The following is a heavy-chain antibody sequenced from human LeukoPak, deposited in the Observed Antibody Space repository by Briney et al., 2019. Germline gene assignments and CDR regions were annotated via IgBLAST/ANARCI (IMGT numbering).Heavy chain of an antibody. V-gene: IGHV1-2*06. CDR2: INPNSGGT. D-gene: IGHD2-2*01. Sequence: ASVKVSCKASGYTFTGYYMHWVRQAPGQGLGWMGRINPNSGGTNYAQKFQGRVTMTRDTSISTAYMELSRLRSDDTAVYYCARDFGADCSSTSCPLYYYYGMDVWGQGTTVTVSS. CDR3: ARDFGADCSSTSCPLYYYYGMDV. CDR1: GYTFTGYY. J-gene: IGHJ6*02.